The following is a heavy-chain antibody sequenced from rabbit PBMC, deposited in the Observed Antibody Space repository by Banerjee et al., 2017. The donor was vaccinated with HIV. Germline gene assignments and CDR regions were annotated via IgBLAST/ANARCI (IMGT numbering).Heavy chain of an antibody. Sequence: QEQLKETGGGLVQPGGSLTLSCKASGFSFSSSYYMCWVRQAPGKGLELIVCIGTGDDKAYYASWAKGRFTISKTSSTTVTLQMTSLTAADTATYFCARGGSSYFYYGVDLWGPGTLVTV. J-gene: IGHJ6*01. CDR1: GFSFSSSYY. V-gene: IGHV1S45*01. CDR2: IGTGDDKA. CDR3: ARGGSSYFYYGVDL. D-gene: IGHD8-1*01.